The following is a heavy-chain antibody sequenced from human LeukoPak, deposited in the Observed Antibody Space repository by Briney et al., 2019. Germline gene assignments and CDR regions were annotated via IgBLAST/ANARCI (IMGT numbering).Heavy chain of an antibody. Sequence: SDTLSLTCTVSGGSISSYYWSWLRQPPGKGLEWIGYIYYSGSTNYNPSLKSRVTISVDTSKNQFSLKLSSVTAADTAVYYCARDDQGGYDNWGQGTLVTVSS. J-gene: IGHJ4*02. CDR1: GGSISSYY. D-gene: IGHD5-12*01. CDR2: IYYSGST. CDR3: ARDDQGGYDN. V-gene: IGHV4-59*01.